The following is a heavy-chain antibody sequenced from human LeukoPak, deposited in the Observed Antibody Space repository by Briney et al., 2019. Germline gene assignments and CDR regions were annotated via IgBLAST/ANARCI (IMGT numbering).Heavy chain of an antibody. J-gene: IGHJ5*02. D-gene: IGHD3-22*01. CDR1: GFTFSNAW. CDR2: IRSNSDGGTI. CDR3: ATDFYDST. V-gene: IGHV3-15*07. Sequence: GGSLRLSCATSGFTFSNAWMNWVRQAPGKGLERVGRIRSNSDGGTIDHAAPVKGRFTLSRDDSKTTLYLQMNSLQTEDTAVYYCATDFYDSTWGQGTLVTVSS.